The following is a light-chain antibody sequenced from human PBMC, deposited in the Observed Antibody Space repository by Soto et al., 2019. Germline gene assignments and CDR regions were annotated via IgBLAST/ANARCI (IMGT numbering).Light chain of an antibody. CDR3: QQCNHWPLP. V-gene: IGKV3-15*01. Sequence: VMTHSPVTVSVSPVEGGTLYGRASQSVSSNLAWYQQKPGQAPRLLIYGASTRATGIPARFSGSGSGTEFTLTISSLHYEDFAVYYCQQCNHWPLPFGGGHKV. J-gene: IGKJ4*01. CDR1: QSVSSN. CDR2: GAS.